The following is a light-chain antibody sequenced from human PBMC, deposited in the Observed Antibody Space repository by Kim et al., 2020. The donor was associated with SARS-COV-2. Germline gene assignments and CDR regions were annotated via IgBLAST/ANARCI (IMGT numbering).Light chain of an antibody. V-gene: IGKV1-5*01. J-gene: IGKJ2*03. CDR2: EAT. CDR3: KQYSTYSYS. CDR1: QRVVRW. Sequence: ASIGDRVSITCRASQRVVRWLVGYQQRPGKAPKLLIYEATDLKSGVPSRFSGRGSGTEFTLPITSLQPDDFGTYYCKQYSTYSYSLGQGTKVDIK.